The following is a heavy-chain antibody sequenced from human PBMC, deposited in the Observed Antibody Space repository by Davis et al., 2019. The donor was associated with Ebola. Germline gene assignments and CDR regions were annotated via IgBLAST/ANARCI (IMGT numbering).Heavy chain of an antibody. D-gene: IGHD5-18*01. V-gene: IGHV3-30*04. CDR1: GFTFSSYA. J-gene: IGHJ6*02. CDR2: ISYDGSNK. CDR3: AKSDTAIYYYGMDV. Sequence: GESLKISCAASGFTFSSYAMHWVRQAPGKGLEWVAVISYDGSNKYYADSVKGRFTISRDNSKNTLYLQMNSLRAEDTAVYYCAKSDTAIYYYGMDVWGQGTTVTVSS.